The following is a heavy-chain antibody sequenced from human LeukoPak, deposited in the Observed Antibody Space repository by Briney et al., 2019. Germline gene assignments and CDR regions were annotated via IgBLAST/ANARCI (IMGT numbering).Heavy chain of an antibody. Sequence: ALRLSCAASGFTFDDYAMHWVRQAPGKGLEWVSGISWNSGSIVYADSVKGRFTISRDNAKNSLYLQMNSLRAEDTALYYCAKDKIRRAGRGIYYMDVWGKGTTVTISS. D-gene: IGHD2-15*01. V-gene: IGHV3-9*01. CDR1: GFTFDDYA. CDR3: AKDKIRRAGRGIYYMDV. CDR2: ISWNSGSI. J-gene: IGHJ6*03.